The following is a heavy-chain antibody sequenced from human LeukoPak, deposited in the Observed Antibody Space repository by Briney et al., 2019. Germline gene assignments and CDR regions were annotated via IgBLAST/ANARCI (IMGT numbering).Heavy chain of an antibody. CDR3: ARVREDGDYVFYFDY. J-gene: IGHJ4*02. CDR1: GFTFSSYG. V-gene: IGHV3-33*01. D-gene: IGHD4-17*01. CDR2: IWYDGSNK. Sequence: GGSLRLSCAASGFTFSSYGMHWVRQAPGKGLEWVAVIWYDGSNKYYADSVKGRFTISRDNSKNTLYLQMNSLRAEDTAVYYCARVREDGDYVFYFDYWGQGTLVTVPS.